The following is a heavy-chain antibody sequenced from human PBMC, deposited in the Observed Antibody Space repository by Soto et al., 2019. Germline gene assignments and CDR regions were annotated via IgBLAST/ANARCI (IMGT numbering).Heavy chain of an antibody. J-gene: IGHJ6*03. CDR2: ISSSGSTI. CDR3: ARAGYCSSTSCYIAYYYYYMDV. D-gene: IGHD2-2*01. V-gene: IGHV3-11*01. Sequence: GGSLRLSCAASGFTFSDYYMSWIRQAPGKGLEWVSYISSSGSTIYYADSVKGRFTISRDNAKNSLYLQMNSLRAEDTAVYYCARAGYCSSTSCYIAYYYYYMDVWGKGTTVTVSS. CDR1: GFTFSDYY.